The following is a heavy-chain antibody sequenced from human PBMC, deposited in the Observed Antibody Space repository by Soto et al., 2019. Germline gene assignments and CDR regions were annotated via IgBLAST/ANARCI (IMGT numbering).Heavy chain of an antibody. CDR2: INHSGST. CDR3: ARLGGSTVTSLDY. D-gene: IGHD4-4*01. V-gene: IGHV4-34*01. Sequence: SETLSLTCAVYGGSFSGYYWSWIRQPPGKGLEWIGEINHSGSTNYNPSHKSRVTISVDTSKNQISLKLSTVTAADTTMYYCARLGGSTVTSLDYWGQGTLVTVSS. J-gene: IGHJ4*02. CDR1: GGSFSGYY.